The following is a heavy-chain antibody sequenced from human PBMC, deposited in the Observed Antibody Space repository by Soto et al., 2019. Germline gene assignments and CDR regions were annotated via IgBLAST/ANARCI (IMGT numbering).Heavy chain of an antibody. CDR3: AKVYCSGGSCHHGYYYYYMDV. CDR1: GFTFSSYG. V-gene: IGHV3-33*06. D-gene: IGHD2-15*01. J-gene: IGHJ6*03. CDR2: IWYDGSNK. Sequence: GGSLRLSCAASGFTFSSYGMHWVRQAPGKGLEWVAVIWYDGSNKYYADSVKGRFTISRDNSKNTLYLQMNSLRAEDTAVYYCAKVYCSGGSCHHGYYYYYMDVWGKGTTVTVSS.